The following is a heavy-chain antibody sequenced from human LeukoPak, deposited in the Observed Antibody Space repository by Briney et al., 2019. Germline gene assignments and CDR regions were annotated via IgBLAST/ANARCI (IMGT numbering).Heavy chain of an antibody. D-gene: IGHD3-3*01. Sequence: GGSLRLSCAASGITVRSNYMSWVRQAPGKGLEWVSAISGSGGSTYYADSVKGRFTISRDNSKNTLYLQMNSLRAEDTAVYYCAKVLDDFWSGLFDYWGQGTLVTVSS. J-gene: IGHJ4*02. V-gene: IGHV3-23*01. CDR1: GITVRSNY. CDR3: AKVLDDFWSGLFDY. CDR2: ISGSGGST.